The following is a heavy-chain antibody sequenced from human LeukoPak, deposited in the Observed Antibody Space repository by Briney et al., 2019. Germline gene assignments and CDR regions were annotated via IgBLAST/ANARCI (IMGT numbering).Heavy chain of an antibody. CDR3: ARAPTVVTLHAFDI. D-gene: IGHD4-23*01. Sequence: SQTLSLTCTVSGGSISSGGYYWRWVRKHPGKGLEWIGYIYYSGSTYYNPSLKSRVTISVDTSKNQSSLKLSSVTAADTSVYYCARAPTVVTLHAFDIWGQGTMVTVSS. CDR2: IYYSGST. V-gene: IGHV4-31*03. CDR1: GGSISSGGYY. J-gene: IGHJ3*02.